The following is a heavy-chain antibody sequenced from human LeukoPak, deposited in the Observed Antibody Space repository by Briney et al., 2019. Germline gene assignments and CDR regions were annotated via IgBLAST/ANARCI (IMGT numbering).Heavy chain of an antibody. CDR2: IRYDGSNK. Sequence: GGSLRLSCAASGFTFSNYGMHWVRQAPGKGLEWVAFIRYDGSNKYYADSVKGRFTISRDNSKNTLYLQMNSLRPEDTTVYYCAKDHGAQQLVRSDMDVWGKGTTVTISS. J-gene: IGHJ6*03. V-gene: IGHV3-30*02. D-gene: IGHD6-13*01. CDR3: AKDHGAQQLVRSDMDV. CDR1: GFTFSNYG.